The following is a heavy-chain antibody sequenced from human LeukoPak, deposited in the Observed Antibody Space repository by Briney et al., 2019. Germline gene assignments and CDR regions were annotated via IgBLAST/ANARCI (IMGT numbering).Heavy chain of an antibody. J-gene: IGHJ4*02. V-gene: IGHV3-9*01. CDR3: AKDLQNNYGSGSLDY. CDR1: GFTFDDYA. CDR2: ISWNSGGI. Sequence: GGSLRLSCAASGFTFDDYAMHWVRQAPGKGLDWVSGISWNSGGIGYADSVKGRFTISRDNAKNSLYLQMNSLRAEDTALYYCAKDLQNNYGSGSLDYWGQGTLVTVSS. D-gene: IGHD3-10*01.